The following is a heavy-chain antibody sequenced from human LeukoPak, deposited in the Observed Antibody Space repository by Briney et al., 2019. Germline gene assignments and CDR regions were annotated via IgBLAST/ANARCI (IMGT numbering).Heavy chain of an antibody. V-gene: IGHV4-30-2*01. CDR2: IYHSGST. CDR3: ARDYGGEYFQH. Sequence: SQTLSLTCAVPGGSISSGGYSWSWIRQPPGKGLEWIGYIYHSGSTYYNPSLKSRVTISVDRSKNQFSLKLSSVTAADTAVYYCARDYGGEYFQHWGQGTLVTVSS. D-gene: IGHD4-23*01. CDR1: GGSISSGGYS. J-gene: IGHJ1*01.